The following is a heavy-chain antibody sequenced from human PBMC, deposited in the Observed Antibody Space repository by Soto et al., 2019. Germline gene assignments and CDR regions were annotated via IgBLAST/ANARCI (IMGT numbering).Heavy chain of an antibody. D-gene: IGHD4-17*01. J-gene: IGHJ4*02. CDR1: GYTFTSYA. CDR3: ARDPDYGDYGTSPADDY. CDR2: INTGNGNT. Sequence: QVQLVQSGAEEKKPGASVKVSCKASGYTFTSYAMHWVRQAPVQRLEWMGWINTGNGNTKYSQKFQGRVTITRNTSASTAYRELSSLRSEDTAVDYSARDPDYGDYGTSPADDYWGQGTLVTVSS. V-gene: IGHV1-3*05.